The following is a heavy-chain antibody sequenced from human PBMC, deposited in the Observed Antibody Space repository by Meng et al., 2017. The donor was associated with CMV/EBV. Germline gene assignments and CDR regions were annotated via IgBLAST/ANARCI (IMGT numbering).Heavy chain of an antibody. V-gene: IGHV3-21*01. D-gene: IGHD6-19*01. J-gene: IGHJ4*02. CDR3: ARGGGPSSGYSSGWASGY. Sequence: GESLKISCAASGFTFSSYSMNWVRQAPGKGLEWVSSISSSSSYIYYADSVKGRFTISRNNAKNSLYLQMNSLRAEDTAVYYWARGGGPSSGYSSGWASGYWGQGTLVTVSS. CDR2: ISSSSSYI. CDR1: GFTFSSYS.